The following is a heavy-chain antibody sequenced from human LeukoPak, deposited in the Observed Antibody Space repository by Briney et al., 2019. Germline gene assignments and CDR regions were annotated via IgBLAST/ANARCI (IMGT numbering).Heavy chain of an antibody. J-gene: IGHJ6*03. Sequence: SETLSLTCAVYGGSFSGYYWSWIRQPPGKGLEWIGEINHSGSTNYNPSLKSRVTISVDTSKNQFSLKLSSVTAADTAVYYCASVCSSYSSSSPTIYYYMDVWGKGTTVTVSS. D-gene: IGHD6-6*01. CDR3: ASVCSSYSSSSPTIYYYMDV. CDR1: GGSFSGYY. CDR2: INHSGST. V-gene: IGHV4-34*01.